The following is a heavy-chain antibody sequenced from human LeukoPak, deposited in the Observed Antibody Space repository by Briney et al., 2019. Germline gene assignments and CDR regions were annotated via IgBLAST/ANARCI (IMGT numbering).Heavy chain of an antibody. Sequence: ASVKVSCKASGYTFPSYGISWVRQAPGQGLEWMGWINPNSGGTNYAQKFKGWVTLTRDTSINTTYMELSRLASDVTAVYFCARGTPGSYLGYWGQGTLVTVSS. CDR3: ARGTPGSYLGY. J-gene: IGHJ4*02. CDR1: GYTFPSYG. CDR2: INPNSGGT. V-gene: IGHV1-2*04. D-gene: IGHD3-10*01.